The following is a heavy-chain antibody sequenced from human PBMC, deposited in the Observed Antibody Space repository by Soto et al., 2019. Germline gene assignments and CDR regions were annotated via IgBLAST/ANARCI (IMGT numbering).Heavy chain of an antibody. V-gene: IGHV3-74*01. CDR3: VRTSLVVAAATREDY. Sequence: EVQLVESGGGLVQPGGSLRLSCAASGFTFSSYWMHWVRQAPGKGRVWVSRINSDGSSTSYADSVTGRFTISRDNAKNTLYLQMNGLRAEATAVYYCVRTSLVVAAATREDYWGQGTLVTVSS. D-gene: IGHD2-15*01. CDR2: INSDGSST. J-gene: IGHJ4*02. CDR1: GFTFSSYW.